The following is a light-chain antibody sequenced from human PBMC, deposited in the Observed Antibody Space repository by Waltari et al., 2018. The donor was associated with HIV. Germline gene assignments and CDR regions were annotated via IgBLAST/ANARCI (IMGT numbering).Light chain of an antibody. CDR1: NFDIFGYNF. Sequence: QSALTQPASVSGSPGESITISCTGANFDIFGYNFVSWFQHHPGKAPKVIIYEVTNGPSGVSNRFSGSKSGNTASLTISGLQPEDEAEYFCISYRSTSSPVFGGGTKLTVL. CDR2: EVT. V-gene: IGLV2-14*01. J-gene: IGLJ3*02. CDR3: ISYRSTSSPV.